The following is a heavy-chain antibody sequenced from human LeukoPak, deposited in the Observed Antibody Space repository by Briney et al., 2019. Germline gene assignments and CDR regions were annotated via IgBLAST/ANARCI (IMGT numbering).Heavy chain of an antibody. CDR3: AKGSTIRFSRWFDP. Sequence: PGGSLRLSCAASGFTFSSYAMSWVRQAPGKGLEWVSAISGSGGSTYYADSVKGRFTISRDNSKNTLNLQMNSLRAEDTAVYYCAKGSTIRFSRWFDPWGQGTLVTVSS. V-gene: IGHV3-23*01. D-gene: IGHD3-3*01. CDR1: GFTFSSYA. CDR2: ISGSGGST. J-gene: IGHJ5*02.